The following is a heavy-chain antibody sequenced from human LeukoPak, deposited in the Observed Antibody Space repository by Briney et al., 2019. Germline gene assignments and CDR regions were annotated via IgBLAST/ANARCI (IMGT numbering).Heavy chain of an antibody. V-gene: IGHV3-30*18. CDR3: AKDYGDYAYYFDY. CDR1: GFTFSSYG. CDR2: ISYDGSNK. D-gene: IGHD4-17*01. Sequence: GGSLRLSCAASGFTFSSYGMHWVRQAPGKGLEWVAVISYDGSNKHYADSVKGRFTISRDNSKNTLYLQMNSLRAEDTAVYYCAKDYGDYAYYFDYWGQGTLVTVSS. J-gene: IGHJ4*02.